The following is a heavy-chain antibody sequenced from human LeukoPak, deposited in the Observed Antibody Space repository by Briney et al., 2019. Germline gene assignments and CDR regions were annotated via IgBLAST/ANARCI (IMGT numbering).Heavy chain of an antibody. V-gene: IGHV3-23*01. CDR1: GFTFSSYA. J-gene: IGHJ4*02. D-gene: IGHD3-3*01. CDR3: AKGVRFLEWFFDY. Sequence: GSLRLSCAASGFTFSSYAMSWVRQAPGKGLEWVSAISGSGGSTYYADSVKGRFTISRDNSKNTQYLQMNSLRAEDTAVYYCAKGVRFLEWFFDYWGQGTLVTVSS. CDR2: ISGSGGST.